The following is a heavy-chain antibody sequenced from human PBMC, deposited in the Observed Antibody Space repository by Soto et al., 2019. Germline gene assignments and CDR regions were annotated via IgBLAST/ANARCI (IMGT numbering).Heavy chain of an antibody. CDR2: ISSSSSYI. J-gene: IGHJ4*02. CDR1: GGSISSSS. D-gene: IGHD2-21*02. V-gene: IGHV3-21*01. CDR3: ASSGGGYSWR. Sequence: ETLSLTCTVSGGSISSSSYYWGWIRQAPGKGLEWVSSISSSSSYIYYADSVKGRFTISRDNAKNSLYLQMNSLRAEDTAVYYCASSGGGYSWRWGQGTLVTVSS.